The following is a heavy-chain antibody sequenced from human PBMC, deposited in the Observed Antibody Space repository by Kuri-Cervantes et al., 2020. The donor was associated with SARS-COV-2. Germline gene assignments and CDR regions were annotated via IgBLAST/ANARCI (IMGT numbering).Heavy chain of an antibody. D-gene: IGHD2-2*01. Sequence: GGSLRLSCTASGFTFGDYAMSWVRQAPGKGLEWVGFIRSKAYGGTTEYAASVKGRFTISRDNAKNSLYLQMNSLRAEDTAVYYCARVWDYDCSSTSCYFRAVYYYYMDVWGKGTTVTVSS. J-gene: IGHJ6*03. CDR1: GFTFGDYA. CDR3: ARVWDYDCSSTSCYFRAVYYYYMDV. V-gene: IGHV3-49*04. CDR2: IRSKAYGGTT.